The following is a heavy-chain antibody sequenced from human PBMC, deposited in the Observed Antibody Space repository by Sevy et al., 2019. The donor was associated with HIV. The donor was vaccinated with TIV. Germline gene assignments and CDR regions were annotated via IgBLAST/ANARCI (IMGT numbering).Heavy chain of an antibody. CDR1: GFTFSSYG. V-gene: IGHV3-33*01. Sequence: GGSLRLSCAASGFTFSSYGMHWVRQAPGKGLEWVAVIWYDGSNKYYADSVKGRFTISRDNSKNTLYLQMNSLRAEDTAVYYCARDSDIRYCSGGSCYEYGMDVWGQGTTVTVSS. CDR3: ARDSDIRYCSGGSCYEYGMDV. CDR2: IWYDGSNK. J-gene: IGHJ6*02. D-gene: IGHD2-15*01.